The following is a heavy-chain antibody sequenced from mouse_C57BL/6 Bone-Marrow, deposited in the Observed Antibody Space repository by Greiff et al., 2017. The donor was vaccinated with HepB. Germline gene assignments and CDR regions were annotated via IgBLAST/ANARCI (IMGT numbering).Heavy chain of an antibody. CDR2: IFPGSGST. V-gene: IGHV1-75*01. J-gene: IGHJ4*01. CDR1: GYTFTDYY. Sequence: QVQLQQSGPELVKPGASVKISCKASGYTFTDYYINWVKQRPGQGLEWIGWIFPGSGSTYYNEKFKGKATLTVDKSSSTAYMELRSLTSEDSAVYFCARGRIYYGNLYYAMDYWGQGTSVTVSS. CDR3: ARGRIYYGNLYYAMDY. D-gene: IGHD2-1*01.